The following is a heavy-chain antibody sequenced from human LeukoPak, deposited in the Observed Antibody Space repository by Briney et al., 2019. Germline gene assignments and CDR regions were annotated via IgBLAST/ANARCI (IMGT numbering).Heavy chain of an antibody. Sequence: SGGSLRLSCAASGFTFRTYGMHWVRQAPGKGLEWVAVISYDGSNKYYADSVKGRFTISRDNSKNTLYLQMNSLRAEDTAVYYCAKDVKAGSAAGTVDYWGQGTLVTVSS. J-gene: IGHJ4*02. V-gene: IGHV3-30*18. CDR2: ISYDGSNK. CDR1: GFTFRTYG. D-gene: IGHD6-13*01. CDR3: AKDVKAGSAAGTVDY.